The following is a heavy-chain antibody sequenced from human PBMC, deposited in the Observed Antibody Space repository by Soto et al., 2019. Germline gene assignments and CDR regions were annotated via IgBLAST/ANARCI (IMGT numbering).Heavy chain of an antibody. CDR1: GGTFSSYA. CDR2: IIPIFGTA. V-gene: IGHV1-69*13. CDR3: ARGIRYFDAWGYYYGMDV. J-gene: IGHJ6*02. D-gene: IGHD3-9*01. Sequence: SVKVSCKASGGTFSSYAISWVRQAPGQGLEWMGGIIPIFGTANYAQKFQGRVTITADESTSTAYMELSSLRSEDTAVYYCARGIRYFDAWGYYYGMDVWGQGTTVTVSS.